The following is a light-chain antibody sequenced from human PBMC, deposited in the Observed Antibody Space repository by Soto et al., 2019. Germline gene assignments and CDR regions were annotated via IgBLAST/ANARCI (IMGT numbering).Light chain of an antibody. CDR3: QRYGTSLPLT. V-gene: IGKV3-20*01. Sequence: EIVLTQSPGTLSLSPGDRATLSCRASQSVSSNYLAWYQQKPGQAPRLLIYGASSRATGIPDRFSGSGSGTDFTLTISRLEPEDFAVYYCQRYGTSLPLTCGGGTKVDIK. J-gene: IGKJ4*01. CDR1: QSVSSNY. CDR2: GAS.